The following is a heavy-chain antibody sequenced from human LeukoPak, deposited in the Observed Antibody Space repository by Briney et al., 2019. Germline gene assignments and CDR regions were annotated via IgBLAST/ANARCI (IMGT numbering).Heavy chain of an antibody. Sequence: PGRSLRLSCAASGFTFSSYAMHWVRQAPGKGLEWVAVISYDGSNKYYADSVKGRFTISRDNPKNTLYLQMNSLRAEDTAVYYCARVASSGWSGNDYWGQGTLVTVSS. CDR2: ISYDGSNK. D-gene: IGHD6-19*01. CDR3: ARVASSGWSGNDY. J-gene: IGHJ4*02. CDR1: GFTFSSYA. V-gene: IGHV3-30-3*01.